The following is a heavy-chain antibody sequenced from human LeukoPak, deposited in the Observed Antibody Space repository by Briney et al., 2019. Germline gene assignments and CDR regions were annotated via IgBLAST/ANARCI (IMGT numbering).Heavy chain of an antibody. V-gene: IGHV4-61*01. CDR3: ARFPRIAVAGYNWFDP. CDR1: GYSISSGYY. CDR2: IYYNGNT. J-gene: IGHJ5*02. D-gene: IGHD6-19*01. Sequence: PSETLSLTCTVSGYSISSGYYWGWIRQPPGKGLEWIGYIYYNGNTNYNPSLKSRVTLSVDTSKNQFSLKLSSVTAADTAVYYCARFPRIAVAGYNWFDPWGQGTLVTVSS.